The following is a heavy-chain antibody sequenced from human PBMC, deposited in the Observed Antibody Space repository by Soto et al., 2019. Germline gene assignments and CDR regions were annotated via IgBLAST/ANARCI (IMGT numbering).Heavy chain of an antibody. J-gene: IGHJ5*02. D-gene: IGHD4-17*01. CDR2: INAGNGNT. CDR3: ARDMWGLPFQHWFDP. V-gene: IGHV1-3*01. Sequence: ASVKVSCKASGYTFPSYAMHWVRQAPGQRLERMGWINAGNGNTKYSQKFQGRVTITRDTSASTAYMELSSLRSEDTAVYYCARDMWGLPFQHWFDPWGQGTLVTVSS. CDR1: GYTFPSYA.